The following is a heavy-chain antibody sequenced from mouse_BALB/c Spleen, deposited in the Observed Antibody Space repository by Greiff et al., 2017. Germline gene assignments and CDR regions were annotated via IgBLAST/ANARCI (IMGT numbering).Heavy chain of an antibody. J-gene: IGHJ1*01. Sequence: DVKLVESGGDLVKPGGSLKLSCAASGFTFSSYGMSWVRQTPDKRLEWVATISSGGSYTYYPDSVKGRFTISRDNAKNTLYLQMSSLKSEDTAMYYCARPQYGNYGGNFDVWGAGTTVTVSS. CDR2: ISSGGSYT. V-gene: IGHV5-6*02. D-gene: IGHD2-10*02. CDR3: ARPQYGNYGGNFDV. CDR1: GFTFSSYG.